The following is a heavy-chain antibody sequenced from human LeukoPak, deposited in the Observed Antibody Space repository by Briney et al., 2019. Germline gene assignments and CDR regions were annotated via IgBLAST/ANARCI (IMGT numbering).Heavy chain of an antibody. CDR1: GGSISSSY. V-gene: IGHV4-59*08. CDR3: ARRSGDFWSNYYHFDY. D-gene: IGHD3-3*01. J-gene: IGHJ4*02. Sequence: SETLSLTCTVSGGSISSSYWSWIRQPPGKELEWIGYIYYSGNTNYNPSLQSRVTISLDTSKNQFSLKLSSVTAADTAVYYCARRSGDFWSNYYHFDYWGQGILVTVYS. CDR2: IYYSGNT.